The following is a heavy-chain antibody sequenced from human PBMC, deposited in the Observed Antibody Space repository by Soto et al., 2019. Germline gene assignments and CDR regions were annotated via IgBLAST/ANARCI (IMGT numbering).Heavy chain of an antibody. CDR3: AKDGGSGRYYYYGMDV. D-gene: IGHD3-10*01. CDR2: ISYDGSNK. CDR1: GFTFSSYG. V-gene: IGHV3-30*18. J-gene: IGHJ6*02. Sequence: GGSLRLSCAASGFTFSSYGMHWVRQAPGKGLEWVAVISYDGSNKYYADSVKGRFTISRDNSKNTLYLQMNSLRAEDTAVYYCAKDGGSGRYYYYGMDVWGQGTTVTLSS.